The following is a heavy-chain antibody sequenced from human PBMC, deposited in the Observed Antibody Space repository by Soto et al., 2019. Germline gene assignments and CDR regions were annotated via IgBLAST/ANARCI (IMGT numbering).Heavy chain of an antibody. CDR2: ISSGSDYI. J-gene: IGHJ3*01. CDR1: GFTFSSYS. V-gene: IGHV3-21*01. Sequence: EVQLVESGGGLVKPGGSLRLSCAASGFTFSSYSMNWVRQAPGKGLEWVSSISSGSDYIFYADSVTGRFTISRDNAKNALFLQMNSLTAEDTAVYYWARSPVADAFNVWGQGTVVTVSS. CDR3: ARSPVADAFNV.